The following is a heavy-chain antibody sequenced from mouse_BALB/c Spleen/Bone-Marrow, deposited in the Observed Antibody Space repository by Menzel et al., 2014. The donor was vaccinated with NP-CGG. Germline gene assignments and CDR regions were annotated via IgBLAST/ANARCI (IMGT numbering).Heavy chain of an antibody. Sequence: DVKLVESGAELVKPGASVKLSCTASGFNIKDTYIHWVKQRPEQGLEWIGRIDPANGDIIYDPKFQGKATITADTSSNTAYLQLSSLTSEDTAVYYCARGGNYGWFAYWGQGTLVTVSA. CDR2: IDPANGDI. CDR1: GFNIKDTY. CDR3: ARGGNYGWFAY. J-gene: IGHJ3*01. V-gene: IGHV14-3*02. D-gene: IGHD2-1*01.